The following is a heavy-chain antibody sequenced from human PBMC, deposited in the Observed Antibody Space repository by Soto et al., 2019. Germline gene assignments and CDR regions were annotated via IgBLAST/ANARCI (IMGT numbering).Heavy chain of an antibody. Sequence: LRLSCAASGFTFSDFGMHWVRQAPGKGLEWVALIWYDGSSKYYADSVKGRFTISRDNSKNTLYLQMNSLRAEDTALYYCARTNPAPDYWGQGTLVTVSS. CDR1: GFTFSDFG. CDR3: ARTNPAPDY. CDR2: IWYDGSSK. D-gene: IGHD6-25*01. V-gene: IGHV3-33*01. J-gene: IGHJ4*02.